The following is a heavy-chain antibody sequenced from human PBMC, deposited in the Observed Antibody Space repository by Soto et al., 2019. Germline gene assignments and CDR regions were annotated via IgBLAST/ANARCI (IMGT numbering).Heavy chain of an antibody. CDR3: ARDPGLGWEILVFQH. CDR2: IWYDGSNK. J-gene: IGHJ1*01. V-gene: IGHV3-33*01. CDR1: GFTFSSYG. D-gene: IGHD1-26*01. Sequence: QVQLVESGGGVVQPGRSLRLSCAASGFTFSSYGMHWVRQAPGKGLEWVAVIWYDGSNKYYADSVKGRFTISRDNSKNTLYLQMNSLRAEDTAVYYCARDPGLGWEILVFQHWGQGTLVTVSS.